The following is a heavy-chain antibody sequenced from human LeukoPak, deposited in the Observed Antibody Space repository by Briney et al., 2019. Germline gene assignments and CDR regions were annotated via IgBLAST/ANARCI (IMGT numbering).Heavy chain of an antibody. CDR3: ARGSALQILGVVIISYFDY. J-gene: IGHJ4*02. CDR1: GGSFSGYY. CDR2: INHSGST. Sequence: SETLSLTCAVYGGSFSGYYWSWIRQPPGKGLEWIGEINHSGSTNYNPSLKSRVTISVDTSKNQFSLKLSSVTAADTAVYYCARGSALQILGVVIISYFDYWGQGTLVTVSS. V-gene: IGHV4-34*01. D-gene: IGHD3-3*01.